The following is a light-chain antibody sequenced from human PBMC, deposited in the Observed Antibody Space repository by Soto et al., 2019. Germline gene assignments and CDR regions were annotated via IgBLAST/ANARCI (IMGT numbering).Light chain of an antibody. J-gene: IGLJ2*01. CDR1: GSNIGTNA. CDR2: TSN. CDR3: AAWDDSLNAVV. Sequence: QPVLTQPPSASGTPGQRVTISCSGSGSNIGTNAVNWYQQVPGSAPRLLVYTSNQRPSGVSDRFAGSKSGTSASLAISGLRSDDEADYYCAAWDDSLNAVVFGGGTKVTVL. V-gene: IGLV1-44*01.